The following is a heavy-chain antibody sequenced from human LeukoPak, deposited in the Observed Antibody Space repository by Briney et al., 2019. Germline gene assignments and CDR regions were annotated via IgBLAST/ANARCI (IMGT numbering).Heavy chain of an antibody. V-gene: IGHV2-5*01. CDR1: DFSLSTPGMG. CDR2: IYYNDDK. CDR3: AHLVVTIDWRSYFGY. J-gene: IGHJ4*02. D-gene: IGHD3-9*01. Sequence: SGPTLVNPTQTLTLTCTFSDFSLSTPGMGVGWIRQPPGKALEWLAFIYYNDDKRYSPSLRSRLTITRDTSKNQVVLAMTNMDPVDTATYYCAHLVVTIDWRSYFGYWGQGALVTVSS.